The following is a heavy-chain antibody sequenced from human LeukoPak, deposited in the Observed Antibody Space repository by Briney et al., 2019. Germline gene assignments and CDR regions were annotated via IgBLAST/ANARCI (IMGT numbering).Heavy chain of an antibody. CDR2: ISSSSSYI. J-gene: IGHJ4*02. CDR1: GFTFSSYS. CDR3: ARDRAQFIAVAGTVDY. D-gene: IGHD6-19*01. V-gene: IGHV3-21*01. Sequence: GGSLRLSCAASGFTFSSYSMNWVRQAPGKGLEWVSSISSSSSYIYYADSVKGRFTISRDNAKNSLYLQMNSLRAEDTAVYYCARDRAQFIAVAGTVDYWGQGALVTVSS.